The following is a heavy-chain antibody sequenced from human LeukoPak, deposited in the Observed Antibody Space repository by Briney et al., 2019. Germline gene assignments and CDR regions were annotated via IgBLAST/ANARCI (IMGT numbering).Heavy chain of an antibody. J-gene: IGHJ4*02. CDR1: GYTLTELS. CDR2: FDPEDGET. D-gene: IGHD2-2*02. CDR3: AGVYCSSTSCYTALFDY. Sequence: ASVKVSCKVSGYTLTELSMHWVRQAPGKGLEWMGGFDPEDGETIYAQKFQGRVTMTEDTSTDTAYMGLSSLRSEDTAVYYCAGVYCSSTSCYTALFDYWGQGTLVTVSS. V-gene: IGHV1-24*01.